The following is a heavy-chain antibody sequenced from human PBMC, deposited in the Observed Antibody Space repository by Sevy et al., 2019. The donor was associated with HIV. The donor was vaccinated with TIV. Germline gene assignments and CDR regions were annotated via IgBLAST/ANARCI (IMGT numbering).Heavy chain of an antibody. V-gene: IGHV4-61*01. CDR1: GGSVSSGSYY. CDR3: ARMYCGGDCYRQRSWFDP. CDR2: IYYSGST. J-gene: IGHJ5*02. D-gene: IGHD2-21*02. Sequence: SETLSLTCTVSGGSVSSGSYYWSWIRQPPGKGLEWIGYIYYSGSTNYNPSLKSRVTISVDTSKNQFSLKLSSVTAAGTAVYYCARMYCGGDCYRQRSWFDPWGQGTLVTVSS.